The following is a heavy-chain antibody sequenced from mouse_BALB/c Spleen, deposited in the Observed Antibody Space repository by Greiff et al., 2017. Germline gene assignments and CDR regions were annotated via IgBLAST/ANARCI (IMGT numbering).Heavy chain of an antibody. V-gene: IGHV1-7*01. CDR2: INPSTGYT. CDR1: GYTFTSYW. J-gene: IGHJ1*01. Sequence: QVQLQQSGAELAKPGASVKMSCKASGYTFTSYWMHWVKQRPGQGLEWIGYINPSTGYTEYNQKFKDKATLTADKSSSTAYMQLSSPTSEDSAVYYCANWYFDVWGAGTTVTVSS. CDR3: ANWYFDV.